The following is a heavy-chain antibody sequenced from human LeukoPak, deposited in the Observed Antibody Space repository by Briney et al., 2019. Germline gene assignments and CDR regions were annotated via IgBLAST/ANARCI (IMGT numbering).Heavy chain of an antibody. CDR1: GYTFTSYD. CDR3: AREESHYDFWSGPRGGFDY. Sequence: ASVKVSCKASGYTFTSYDINWVRQATGQGLEWMGWMNPNSGNTGYAQKFQGRVTMTRDTSISTAYMELSRLRSDDTAVYYCAREESHYDFWSGPRGGFDYWGQGTLVTVSS. V-gene: IGHV1-8*01. CDR2: MNPNSGNT. D-gene: IGHD3-3*01. J-gene: IGHJ4*02.